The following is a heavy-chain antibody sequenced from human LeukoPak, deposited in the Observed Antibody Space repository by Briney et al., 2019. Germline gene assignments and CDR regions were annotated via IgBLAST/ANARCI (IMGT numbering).Heavy chain of an antibody. CDR1: GFTFKTHA. J-gene: IGHJ6*02. CDR3: AKRLKRNYYYHYAMDV. CDR2: IDDSGVIR. Sequence: GGSLRLSCAASGFTFKTHAMSWVRQAPGKGLEWVSRIDDSGVIRSYADSVKGRFTISRDNSKMTLTLQMNSLRAEDTAVYYCAKRLKRNYYYHYAMDVWGQGTTVTVSS. V-gene: IGHV3-23*01. D-gene: IGHD3-22*01.